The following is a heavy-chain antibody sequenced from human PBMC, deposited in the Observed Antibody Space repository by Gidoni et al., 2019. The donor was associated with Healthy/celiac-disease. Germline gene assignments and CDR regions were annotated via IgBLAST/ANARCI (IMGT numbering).Heavy chain of an antibody. CDR2: IIPIFGTA. CDR1: GGTFSSYA. J-gene: IGHJ6*02. Sequence: QVQLVQSGAEVQKPGSSFNVSCKASGGTFSSYAIIWLRQAPGKGLEWMGGIIPIFGTANYAQKVQGRVTITADESTSTAYMELSSLRSEDTAVYYCARHGYCSSTSCYNYYYYGMDVWGQGTTVTVSS. D-gene: IGHD2-2*02. CDR3: ARHGYCSSTSCYNYYYYGMDV. V-gene: IGHV1-69*01.